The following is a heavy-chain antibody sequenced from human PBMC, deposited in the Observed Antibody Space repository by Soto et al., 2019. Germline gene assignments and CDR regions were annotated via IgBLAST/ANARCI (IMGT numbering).Heavy chain of an antibody. CDR1: GYTFTSYA. CDR3: EVDIITMVRGVIPRAFDI. V-gene: IGHV1-3*01. D-gene: IGHD3-10*01. CDR2: INAGNGNT. Sequence: PSVKVSCKASGYTFTSYAMHWVRQAPGQRLEWMGWINAGNGNTKYSQKFQGRVTITRDTSASTAYMELSSLKSEDTAVYYCEVDIITMVRGVIPRAFDIWGEGTMVTVSS. J-gene: IGHJ3*02.